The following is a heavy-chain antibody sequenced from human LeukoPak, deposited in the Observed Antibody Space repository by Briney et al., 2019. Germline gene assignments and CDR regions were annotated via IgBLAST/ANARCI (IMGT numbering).Heavy chain of an antibody. D-gene: IGHD1-26*01. V-gene: IGHV3-53*01. J-gene: IGHJ3*02. CDR2: IYSDGRT. Sequence: PGGSLRLSCAASGFTVSSNYVSWVRQAPGKGLEWVSVIYSDGRTYYADSVKGRFTISRDNSKNTLYLETNSLRAEDTAVYYCAKSLGFVGIDAFDIWGQGTMVTVSS. CDR3: AKSLGFVGIDAFDI. CDR1: GFTVSSNY.